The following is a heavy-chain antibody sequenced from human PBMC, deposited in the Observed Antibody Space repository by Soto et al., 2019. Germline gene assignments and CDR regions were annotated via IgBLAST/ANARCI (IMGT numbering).Heavy chain of an antibody. CDR2: IYYSGST. J-gene: IGHJ4*02. CDR1: VGSISSGDYY. Sequence: TLSLTCTVSVGSISSGDYYWSWILQPPGKGLEWIGYIYYSGSTYYNPSLKSRVTISVDTSKNQFSLKLSSVTAADTAVYYCARESSADYGGFFDYWGQGTLVTVSS. D-gene: IGHD4-17*01. CDR3: ARESSADYGGFFDY. V-gene: IGHV4-30-4*01.